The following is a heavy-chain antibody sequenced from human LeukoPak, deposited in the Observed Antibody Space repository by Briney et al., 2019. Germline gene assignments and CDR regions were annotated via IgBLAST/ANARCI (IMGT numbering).Heavy chain of an antibody. CDR3: ARRGGKYSSSSINY. Sequence: SETLSLTCAVYGGSFSFCYWTWIRQPPGKGLEWIGEINHSGKANYNPSLKSRVAMTVDTSKSQFSLNLTSLTAADTAVYYCARRGGKYSSSSINYWGQGTLVTVSS. J-gene: IGHJ1*01. CDR1: GGSFSFCY. CDR2: INHSGKA. D-gene: IGHD6-6*01. V-gene: IGHV4-34*01.